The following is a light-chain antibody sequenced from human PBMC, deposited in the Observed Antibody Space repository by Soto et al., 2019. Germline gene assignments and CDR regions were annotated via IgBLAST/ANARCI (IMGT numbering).Light chain of an antibody. CDR1: QSLVDNDGYSY. CDR2: KVS. Sequence: VVMTQSPLSLPVTLGEPASVSCRSSQSLVDNDGYSYLSWFQQRPGQSPRRLIYKVSNRDSGVPDRFSGSGSDTDFTLKISRVEPEDVGVYYCMQGTHWPYTFCQGTQLEIK. V-gene: IGKV2-30*01. CDR3: MQGTHWPYT. J-gene: IGKJ2*01.